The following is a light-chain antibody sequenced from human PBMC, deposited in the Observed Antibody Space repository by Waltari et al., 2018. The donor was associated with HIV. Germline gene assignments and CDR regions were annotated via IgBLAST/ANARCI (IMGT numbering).Light chain of an antibody. CDR3: QVWHSSGDRVL. Sequence: YVLTQPPSVSVAPGKTARITCGGNNIGGKSVHWYQQKPGQAPVLVIYDDNNRPSGIPERFSGSNSENTATLTISRVEAGDEADYYCQVWHSSGDRVLFGGGTKLTVL. J-gene: IGLJ2*01. V-gene: IGLV3-21*04. CDR2: DDN. CDR1: NIGGKS.